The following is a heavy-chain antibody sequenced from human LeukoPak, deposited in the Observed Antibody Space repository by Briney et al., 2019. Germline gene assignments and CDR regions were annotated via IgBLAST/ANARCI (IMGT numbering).Heavy chain of an antibody. J-gene: IGHJ4*02. D-gene: IGHD3-10*01. CDR1: GFTFSSYA. V-gene: IGHV3-23*01. CDR3: AKPVSGSYSVSSFGFDY. CDR2: ISDSGGST. Sequence: GSLRLSCAASGFTFSSYAMSWVRQAPGKGLEWVSVISDSGGSTYYADSVKGRFTISRDKSKNTLYLQMNSLRAEDTAVYYCAKPVSGSYSVSSFGFDYWGQGTLVTVSS.